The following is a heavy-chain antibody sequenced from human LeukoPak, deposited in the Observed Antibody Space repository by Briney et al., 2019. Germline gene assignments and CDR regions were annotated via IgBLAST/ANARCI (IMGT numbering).Heavy chain of an antibody. CDR3: ARERLRYCSSTSCHFDY. V-gene: IGHV1-69*13. CDR1: GGTFSSYA. D-gene: IGHD2-2*01. CDR2: IIPIFDTA. J-gene: IGHJ4*02. Sequence: SVKVSCKASGGTFSSYAISWVRQAPGQGLEWMGGIIPIFDTANYAQKFQDRITITADESTTTAYMELSSLRSEDTAVYYCARERLRYCSSTSCHFDYWGQGTLVTVSS.